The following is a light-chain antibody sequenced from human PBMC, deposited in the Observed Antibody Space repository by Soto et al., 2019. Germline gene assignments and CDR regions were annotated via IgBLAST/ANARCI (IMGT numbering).Light chain of an antibody. V-gene: IGLV2-14*03. Sequence: QAVVTQPASVSGSPGQSITISCTGASSDVGAYNYVSWYQQHPGKAPKLLIYDVTNRPSGVSNRFSGSKSGNTASLTISGLQAEDEADYYCCSYTTSSTLYVFGPGTKLTVL. J-gene: IGLJ1*01. CDR2: DVT. CDR3: CSYTTSSTLYV. CDR1: SSDVGAYNY.